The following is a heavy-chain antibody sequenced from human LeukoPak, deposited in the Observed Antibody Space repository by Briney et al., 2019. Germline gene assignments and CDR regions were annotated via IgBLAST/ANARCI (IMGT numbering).Heavy chain of an antibody. CDR2: INPSGGST. CDR3: ARDPYHDAFDI. D-gene: IGHD2-2*01. CDR1: GYTFTSYY. Sequence: ASVKVSCKASGYTFTSYYMHWVRQAPGQGLEWMGIINPSGGSTSYAQKFQGRVTMTRDMSTSTVYMELSGLRSEDTAVYYCARDPYHDAFDIWGQGTMVTVSS. J-gene: IGHJ3*02. V-gene: IGHV1-46*01.